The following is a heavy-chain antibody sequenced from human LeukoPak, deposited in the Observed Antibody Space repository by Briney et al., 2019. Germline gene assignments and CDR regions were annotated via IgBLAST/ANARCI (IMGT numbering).Heavy chain of an antibody. D-gene: IGHD3-22*01. V-gene: IGHV3-30*18. CDR3: AKVSYYDSTEGY. Sequence: PGRSLRLSCAASGFTFSSYSMHWVRQAPGKGLEWVAVISYDGSNKYYADSVKGRFTISRDNSKNALYLQMNSLRAEDTAVYYCAKVSYYDSTEGYWGQGTLVTVSS. CDR1: GFTFSSYS. J-gene: IGHJ4*02. CDR2: ISYDGSNK.